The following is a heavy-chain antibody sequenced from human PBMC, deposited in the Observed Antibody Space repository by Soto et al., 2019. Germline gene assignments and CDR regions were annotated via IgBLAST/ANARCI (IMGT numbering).Heavy chain of an antibody. Sequence: QVQLVQSGAEVKKPGASVKVSCKASGYTFTSYGVSWVRQAPGQGLEWMGWISVYNGYTNYDQKLQGRVTMTTDTSTSTAYMELRSLRSDDTAVYYCARIETITMVRGVIIDAFDIWGQGTMVTVSS. V-gene: IGHV1-18*01. CDR2: ISVYNGYT. CDR3: ARIETITMVRGVIIDAFDI. D-gene: IGHD3-10*01. CDR1: GYTFTSYG. J-gene: IGHJ3*02.